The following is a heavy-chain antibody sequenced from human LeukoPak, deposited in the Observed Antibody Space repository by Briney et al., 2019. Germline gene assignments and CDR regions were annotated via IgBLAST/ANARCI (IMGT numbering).Heavy chain of an antibody. CDR1: GGSVSGYY. J-gene: IGHJ6*03. CDR2: IYYSGST. Sequence: SETLSLTCAVYGGSVSGYYWSWIRQPPGKGLEWSGYIYYSGSTNYNPSLKSRVTISVDTSKNPFSLKLSSVTAADTAAYYCARDAEAGYSSSWYISGYYYYYMDVWGKGTTVTISS. V-gene: IGHV4-59*02. D-gene: IGHD6-13*01. CDR3: ARDAEAGYSSSWYISGYYYYYMDV.